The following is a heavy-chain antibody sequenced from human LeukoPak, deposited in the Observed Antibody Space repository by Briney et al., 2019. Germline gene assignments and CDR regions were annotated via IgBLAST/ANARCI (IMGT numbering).Heavy chain of an antibody. J-gene: IGHJ4*02. CDR1: GGSISSYF. CDR2: IYTGGIT. D-gene: IGHD4-17*01. CDR3: ARDRDYAFDY. V-gene: IGHV4-4*07. Sequence: SETLSLTCTVSGGSISSYFWSWIRQPAGKGLEWIGRIYTGGITNYNPSLKSRVAMSVDTSKNQFSLKLSSVTAAGTAVYFCARDRDYAFDYWGQGTLVTVSS.